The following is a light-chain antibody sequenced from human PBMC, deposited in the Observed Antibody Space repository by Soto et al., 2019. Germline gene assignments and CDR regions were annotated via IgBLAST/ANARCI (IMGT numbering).Light chain of an antibody. Sequence: DIQMTQSPSTLSASVGDRVTLTCRASQSISSWLAWYQQKPGKAPNLLIYKASSVKSGVPSRFSGSGSGQEYTITISTLQPDDFATYYCQQYNSGWTFGQGTKVEIK. CDR2: KAS. V-gene: IGKV1-5*03. CDR1: QSISSW. J-gene: IGKJ1*01. CDR3: QQYNSGWT.